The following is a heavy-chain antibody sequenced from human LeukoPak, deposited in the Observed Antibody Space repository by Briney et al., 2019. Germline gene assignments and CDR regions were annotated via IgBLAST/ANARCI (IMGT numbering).Heavy chain of an antibody. CDR3: ARDKGDDNGSRFDC. V-gene: IGHV3-7*01. D-gene: IGHD2-8*01. CDR1: GFTFSTYW. CDR2: IKQEGSET. Sequence: GGSLRLSCAASGFTFSTYWMSWVRQAPGKGLEWVANIKQEGSETYYADSVKGRFTISRDNAKNSLYLQMNSLRAEDTAVYYCARDKGDDNGSRFDCWGQGTLVTVSS. J-gene: IGHJ4*02.